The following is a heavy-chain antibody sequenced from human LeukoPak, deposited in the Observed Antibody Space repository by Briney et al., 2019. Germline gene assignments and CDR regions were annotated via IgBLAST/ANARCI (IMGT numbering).Heavy chain of an antibody. J-gene: IGHJ4*02. Sequence: GGSLRLSCAASGFTFRNYGMHWVRQVPGKGLEWVAVIPYDGSNKYYADSVKGRFTISRDNSKNTLYLQMNSLRPEDTAVYYCAKVGEQWLVLHPLDYWGQGTLVTVSS. CDR1: GFTFRNYG. V-gene: IGHV3-30*18. D-gene: IGHD6-19*01. CDR2: IPYDGSNK. CDR3: AKVGEQWLVLHPLDY.